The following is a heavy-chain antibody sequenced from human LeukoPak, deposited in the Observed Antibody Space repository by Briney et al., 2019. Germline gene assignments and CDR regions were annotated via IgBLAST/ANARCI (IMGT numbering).Heavy chain of an antibody. J-gene: IGHJ4*02. CDR1: GGSISNHY. D-gene: IGHD2-15*01. Sequence: PSETLSLNCTVSGGSISNHYWSWIRQPPGKGLEWIGFIYATGRTDYNPSFTSRATVSVDMSNNQFSLELTSVTAADTAMYYCARYFEVAGRWYLDYWGQGTLVTVSS. CDR2: IYATGRT. CDR3: ARYFEVAGRWYLDY. V-gene: IGHV4-4*08.